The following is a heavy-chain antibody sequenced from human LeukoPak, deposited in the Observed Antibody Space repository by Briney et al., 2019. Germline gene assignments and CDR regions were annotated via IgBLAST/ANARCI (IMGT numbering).Heavy chain of an antibody. CDR3: AKSAWLVGPPYFDH. D-gene: IGHD6-19*01. J-gene: IGHJ4*02. V-gene: IGHV3-23*01. Sequence: ETLSLTCAVYGGSFSGYYWSWVRQAPGKGLEWVSAISGSGGSTYYADSVKGRFTISRDNSKNTLYLQMNSLRAEDTAVYYCAKSAWLVGPPYFDHWGQGTLVTVSS. CDR2: ISGSGGST. CDR1: GGSFSGYY.